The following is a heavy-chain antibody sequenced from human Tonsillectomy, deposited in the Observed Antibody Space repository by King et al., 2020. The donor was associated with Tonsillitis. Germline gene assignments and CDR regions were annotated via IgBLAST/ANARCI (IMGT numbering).Heavy chain of an antibody. CDR2: IRYDGTNK. D-gene: IGHD6-19*01. CDR1: GFSFSSYG. J-gene: IGHJ4*02. V-gene: IGHV3-30*02. Sequence: VQLVESGGGVVQPGGSLRLSCAASGFSFSSYGMHCVRQAPGKGLEWVAFIRYDGTNKDYAESVKGRFTISRDNSKNTLWLQMNSLRTEDTAVYYCAKDPYGSSGWYSDYWGQGTLVTVSS. CDR3: AKDPYGSSGWYSDY.